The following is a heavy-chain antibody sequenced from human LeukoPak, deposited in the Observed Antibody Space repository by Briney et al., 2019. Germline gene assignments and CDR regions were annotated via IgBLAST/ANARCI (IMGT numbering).Heavy chain of an antibody. D-gene: IGHD6-19*01. V-gene: IGHV3-23*01. J-gene: IGHJ4*02. CDR3: AKHGAVAGKRTLRFDY. CDR1: GFTFSSYA. CDR2: ISGSGGST. Sequence: GGSLRLSCAASGFTFSSYAMSWVRQAPGKGLEWVSAISGSGGSTYYADSVKGRFTISRDNSKNTLYLQMNSLRAEDTAVYYCAKHGAVAGKRTLRFDYWGQGNLVTVSS.